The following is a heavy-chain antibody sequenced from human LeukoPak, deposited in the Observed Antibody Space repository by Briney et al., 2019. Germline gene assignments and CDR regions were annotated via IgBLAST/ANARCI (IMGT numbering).Heavy chain of an antibody. V-gene: IGHV3-30*02. CDR2: IRYHGSDK. D-gene: IGHD3-22*01. J-gene: IGHJ3*02. CDR3: AKKWSGDYDSSGVNDAFDI. CDR1: GFIFSSYG. Sequence: GGSLRLSCAASGFIFSSYGMHWVRQAPGKGLEWVAFIRYHGSDKYYADSVKDRFTISRDNSKNTLYLQMNSLRAEDTAVYYCAKKWSGDYDSSGVNDAFDIWGQGTMVTVSS.